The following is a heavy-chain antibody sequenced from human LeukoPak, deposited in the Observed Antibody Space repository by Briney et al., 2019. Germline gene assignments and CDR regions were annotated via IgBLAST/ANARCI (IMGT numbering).Heavy chain of an antibody. J-gene: IGHJ4*02. CDR1: GYTFTSYG. CDR3: ARGRRCSSTSCYTLVDY. CDR2: ISAYNGNT. Sequence: ASVKVSCKASGYTFTSYGISWVRQAPGQGLEWMGWISAYNGNTNYAQKLQGRVTMTTDTSTSTAYMELRSLRSDDTAVYYCARGRRCSSTSCYTLVDYWGQGTLITVSS. V-gene: IGHV1-18*01. D-gene: IGHD2-2*02.